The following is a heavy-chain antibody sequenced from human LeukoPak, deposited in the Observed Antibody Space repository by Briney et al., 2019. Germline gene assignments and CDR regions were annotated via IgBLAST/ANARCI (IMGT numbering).Heavy chain of an antibody. D-gene: IGHD3-10*01. CDR3: AKDYYGSGSYSYYYYYYMDV. CDR1: GFTYSSYG. Sequence: GGSLRLSCAASGFTYSSYGMSWVRQAPGKGLEWVSAISGSGGSTYYADSVKGRFTISRDNSKNTLYLQMNSLRAEDTAVYYCAKDYYGSGSYSYYYYYYMDVWGKGTTVTISS. J-gene: IGHJ6*03. CDR2: ISGSGGST. V-gene: IGHV3-23*01.